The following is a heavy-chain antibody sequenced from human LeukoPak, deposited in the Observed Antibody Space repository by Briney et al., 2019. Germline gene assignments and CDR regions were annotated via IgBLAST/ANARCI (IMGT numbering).Heavy chain of an antibody. CDR2: IYYSGST. Sequence: SETLPLTCTVSGGSISSYYWSWIRQPPGKGLEWIGYIYYSGSTNYNPSLKSRVTISVDTSKNQFSLKLSSVTAADTAVYYCARQPYSSSWFDYWGQGTVVTVSS. J-gene: IGHJ4*02. D-gene: IGHD6-13*01. CDR3: ARQPYSSSWFDY. CDR1: GGSISSYY. V-gene: IGHV4-59*08.